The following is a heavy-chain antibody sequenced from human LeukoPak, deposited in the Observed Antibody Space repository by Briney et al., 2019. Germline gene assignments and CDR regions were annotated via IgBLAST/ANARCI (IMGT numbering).Heavy chain of an antibody. V-gene: IGHV3-48*01. CDR3: ARGLRYFDWLFPPDAFDI. CDR1: GFTFSSYS. D-gene: IGHD3-9*01. Sequence: GGSLRLSCAASGFTFSSYSMNWVRQAPGKGLEWVSYISSSSSTIYYADSVKGRFTISRDNAKNSLYLQMNSLRAEDTAVYYCARGLRYFDWLFPPDAFDIWGQGTMVTVSS. J-gene: IGHJ3*02. CDR2: ISSSSSTI.